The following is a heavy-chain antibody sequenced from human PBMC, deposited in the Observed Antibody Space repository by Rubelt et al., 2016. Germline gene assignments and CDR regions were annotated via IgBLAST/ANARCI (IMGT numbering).Heavy chain of an antibody. Sequence: DGSELYYVDSVKGRFTISRDNAKNSLYLQMNSLRAEDTAVYYCARDGGRRFDYWGQGTLVTVSS. J-gene: IGHJ4*02. CDR2: DGSEL. V-gene: IGHV3-7*04. D-gene: IGHD3-16*01. CDR3: ARDGGRRFDY.